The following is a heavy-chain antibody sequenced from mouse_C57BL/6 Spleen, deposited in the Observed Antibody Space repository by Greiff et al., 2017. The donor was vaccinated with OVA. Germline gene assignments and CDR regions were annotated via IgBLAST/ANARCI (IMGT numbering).Heavy chain of an antibody. V-gene: IGHV1-52*01. D-gene: IGHD2-5*01. Sequence: QVQLKQPGAELVRPGSSVKLSCKASGYTFTSYWMHWVKQRPIQGLEWIGNIDPSDSETHYNQKFKDKATLTVDKSSSTAYMQLSSLTSEDSAVYYCAKALYSNYGFDYWGQGTTLTVSS. J-gene: IGHJ2*01. CDR2: IDPSDSET. CDR1: GYTFTSYW. CDR3: AKALYSNYGFDY.